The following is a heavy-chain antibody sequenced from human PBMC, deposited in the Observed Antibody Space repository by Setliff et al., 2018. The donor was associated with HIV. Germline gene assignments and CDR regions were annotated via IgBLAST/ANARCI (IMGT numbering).Heavy chain of an antibody. V-gene: IGHV3-9*03. CDR1: GFIFRNYW. CDR2: ITWNSGSI. J-gene: IGHJ4*02. CDR3: AKGRYSSSWYYFDY. D-gene: IGHD6-13*01. Sequence: GGSLRLSCAASGFIFRNYWMHWVRQAPGKGLEWVSGITWNSGSIAYADSVKGRFTISRDNAKNSLYLQMNSLRAEDMALYYCAKGRYSSSWYYFDYWGQGTLVTVSS.